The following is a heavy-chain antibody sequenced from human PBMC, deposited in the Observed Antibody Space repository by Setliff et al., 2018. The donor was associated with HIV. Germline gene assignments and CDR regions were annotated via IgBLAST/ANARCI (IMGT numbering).Heavy chain of an antibody. CDR2: IKQDGSEK. CDR3: ARDLDYYGPSEAFDI. J-gene: IGHJ3*02. Sequence: GGSLRLSCAASGFTFSNYWMHWVRQAPGKGLEWVANIKQDGSEKYYVDSVKGRFTISRDNAKNSLYLQMSGLRVDDTAVYFCARDLDYYGPSEAFDIWGQGTMVTVSS. D-gene: IGHD3-10*01. V-gene: IGHV3-7*01. CDR1: GFTFSNYW.